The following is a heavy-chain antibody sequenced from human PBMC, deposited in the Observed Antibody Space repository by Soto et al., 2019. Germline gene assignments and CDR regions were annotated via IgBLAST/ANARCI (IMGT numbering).Heavy chain of an antibody. D-gene: IGHD6-13*01. CDR2: IIPIFGTA. V-gene: IGHV1-69*13. Sequence: SVKVSCKASGGTFSSYAISWVRQAPGQGLEWMGGIIPIFGTANYAQKFQGRVTITADESTSTAYMALSSLRSEDTAVYYCARISSSWYYFDYWGQGTLVTVSS. CDR3: ARISSSWYYFDY. CDR1: GGTFSSYA. J-gene: IGHJ4*02.